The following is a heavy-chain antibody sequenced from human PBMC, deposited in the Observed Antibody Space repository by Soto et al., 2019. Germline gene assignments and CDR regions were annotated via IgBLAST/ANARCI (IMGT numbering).Heavy chain of an antibody. J-gene: IGHJ6*03. CDR2: ISSGSSTI. Sequence: LSLSCAASGFTFSTYSMNWVRQAPGKGLEWVSYISSGSSTIYYADSVKGRFTISRDNAKNSLYLQMDRLRAEDTAVYYATRSAYMDVWGKGHTVTVSS. CDR3: TRSAYMDV. V-gene: IGHV3-48*01. CDR1: GFTFSTYS. D-gene: IGHD2-2*01.